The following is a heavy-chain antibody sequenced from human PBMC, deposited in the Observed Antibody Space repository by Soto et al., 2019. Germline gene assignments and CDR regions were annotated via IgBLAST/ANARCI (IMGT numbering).Heavy chain of an antibody. V-gene: IGHV3-73*01. D-gene: IGHD3-22*01. Sequence: GGSLRLSCAASGFTFSGSAMHWVRQASGKGLEWVGRIRSKTNSYATAYAASVEGRFTISRDDSKNTAYLQMNSLKTEDTAVYYCTKGGYLAAFDIWGQGTMVTVSS. CDR1: GFTFSGSA. CDR3: TKGGYLAAFDI. CDR2: IRSKTNSYAT. J-gene: IGHJ3*02.